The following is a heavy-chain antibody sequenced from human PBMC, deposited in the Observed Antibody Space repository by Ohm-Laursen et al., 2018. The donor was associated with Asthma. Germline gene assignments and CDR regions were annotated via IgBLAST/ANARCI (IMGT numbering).Heavy chain of an antibody. V-gene: IGHV3-33*08. CDR1: GFTFSSYG. J-gene: IGHJ4*02. CDR2: IWYDGSNK. Sequence: SLRLSCSASGFTFSSYGMHWVRQAPGKGLEWVAVIWYDGSNKYYADSVKGRFTISRDNSKNTLYLQMNSLRAEDTAVYYCARDQGPGASDYWGQGTLVTVSS. CDR3: ARDQGPGASDY. D-gene: IGHD3-10*01.